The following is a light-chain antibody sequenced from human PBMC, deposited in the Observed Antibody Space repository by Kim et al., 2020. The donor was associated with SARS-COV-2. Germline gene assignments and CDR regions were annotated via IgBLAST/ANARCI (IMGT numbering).Light chain of an antibody. CDR2: QDS. V-gene: IGLV3-1*01. Sequence: SYELTQPPSVSVSPGQTASITCSGDKLGDKYACWYQQKPGRSPVLVIYQDSKRPSGIPERFSGSNSGNTATLTISGTQAMDEADYYCQAWDSFGGGTQLTVL. CDR1: KLGDKY. CDR3: QAWDS. J-gene: IGLJ2*01.